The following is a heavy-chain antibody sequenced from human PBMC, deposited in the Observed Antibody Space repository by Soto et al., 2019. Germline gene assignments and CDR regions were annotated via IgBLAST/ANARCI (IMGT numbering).Heavy chain of an antibody. J-gene: IGHJ5*02. CDR2: INHTGGT. CDR3: ARGRYCSSTICPHRFDP. V-gene: IGHV4-34*01. D-gene: IGHD2-2*01. CDR1: GGSVNGYY. Sequence: SETLSLTCAVYGGSVNGYYWNWIRQPPGKGLEWIGEINHTGGTHYNPSLKSRVTMSVDTSKNQFSLKLSSVTAADTAVYYCARGRYCSSTICPHRFDPWGQGTLVTVSS.